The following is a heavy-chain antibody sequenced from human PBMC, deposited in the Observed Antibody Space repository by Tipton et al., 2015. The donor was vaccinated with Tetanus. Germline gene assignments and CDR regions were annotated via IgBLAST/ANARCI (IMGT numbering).Heavy chain of an antibody. V-gene: IGHV4-59*01. CDR2: VYSSGGT. Sequence: TLSLTCTVSGGSINPYYWSWIRQPPGKGLEWIGNVYSSGGTYYNPSLKGRVTISVDTSTTQFSLRLNSVTAADTAIYYCARDHRLSASYAGWFDPWGQGTLVTVSS. D-gene: IGHD1-26*01. CDR1: GGSINPYY. J-gene: IGHJ5*02. CDR3: ARDHRLSASYAGWFDP.